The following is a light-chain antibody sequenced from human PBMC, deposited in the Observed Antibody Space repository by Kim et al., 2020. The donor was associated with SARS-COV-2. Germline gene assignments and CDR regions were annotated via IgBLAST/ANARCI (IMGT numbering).Light chain of an antibody. V-gene: IGLV3-19*01. J-gene: IGLJ2*01. Sequence: SSELTQDPAVSVALGQTVSITCQGDRLRSYYATWYHQKPRQAPVLVIYGSNSRTSGIPDRFSCSASGNTASLTISGAQAEDESDFYCQSRDSGGNLVFGGGSQRTF. CDR2: GSN. CDR1: RLRSYY. CDR3: QSRDSGGNLV.